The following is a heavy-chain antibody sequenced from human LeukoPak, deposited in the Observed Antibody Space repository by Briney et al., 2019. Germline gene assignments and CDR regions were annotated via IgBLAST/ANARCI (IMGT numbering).Heavy chain of an antibody. V-gene: IGHV3-23*01. CDR2: ISGGGDIT. Sequence: EPGGSLRLSCAASGFNFANHAMSWVRQTPGKGLEWVSAISGGGDITYYADSVTGRFTISRDNFKNALYLQMNSLRVEDTAVYYCAIDPNWGTHSWGQGVLVTVSS. D-gene: IGHD7-27*01. CDR1: GFNFANHA. J-gene: IGHJ4*02. CDR3: AIDPNWGTHS.